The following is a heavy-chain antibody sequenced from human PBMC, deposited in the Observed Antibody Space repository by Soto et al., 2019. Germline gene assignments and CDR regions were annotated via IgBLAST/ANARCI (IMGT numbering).Heavy chain of an antibody. CDR2: IIPIFGTA. CDR1: GGTFSSYA. V-gene: IGHV1-69*01. Sequence: QVQLVQSGAEVKKPGSSVKVSCKASGGTFSSYAISWVRQAPGQGLEWMGGIIPIFGTANYAQKFQGRVTITADESTSTSYRELSSLRPEDTAVYYCARGSYIATAYYYYYGMYVWGQGTTVTVSS. D-gene: IGHD3-10*01. CDR3: ARGSYIATAYYYYYGMYV. J-gene: IGHJ6*02.